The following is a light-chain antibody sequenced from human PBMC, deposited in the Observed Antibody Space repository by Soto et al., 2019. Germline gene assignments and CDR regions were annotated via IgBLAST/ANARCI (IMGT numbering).Light chain of an antibody. V-gene: IGKV3-15*01. CDR3: QQGHNWPLT. J-gene: IGKJ2*01. CDR2: GAS. Sequence: EIVMTQSPATLSVSPGERATLSCRASQSISSELAWYQQRPGQPPRLLIYGASTRATGVPDRVTGSGSGSDFTLTITGLQPEHFAVYSCQQGHNWPLTFRQGTRLE. CDR1: QSISSE.